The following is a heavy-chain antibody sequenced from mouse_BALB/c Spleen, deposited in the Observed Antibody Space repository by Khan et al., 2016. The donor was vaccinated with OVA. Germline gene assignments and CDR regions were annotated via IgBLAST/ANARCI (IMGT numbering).Heavy chain of an antibody. CDR3: ARRSYFGYTCAY. CDR2: ISPGSGDT. Sequence: QVQLQQSGAELARPGASVKLSCKASGYTFTDYYINWVKQRPGQGLEWIGEISPGSGDTYYNERFKGKATLTADKSSSTAYMQPSSLTSVASAVYCGARRSYFGYTCAYWDQGTLVTVSA. CDR1: GYTFTDYY. V-gene: IGHV1-77*01. D-gene: IGHD1-2*01. J-gene: IGHJ3*01.